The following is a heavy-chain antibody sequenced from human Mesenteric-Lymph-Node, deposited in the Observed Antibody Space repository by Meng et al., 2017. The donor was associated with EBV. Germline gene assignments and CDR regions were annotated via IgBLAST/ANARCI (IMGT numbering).Heavy chain of an antibody. Sequence: QVQLVKAGAGVKKPGASVKVSCKASGYTFTSYTIHWVRQAPGQRPEWMGWINAANGDIRYSQKFQGRVTITRDTSATTTYMELAGLRSEDTAIYYCARDRRITWFPRDGFDVWGQGTMVTVSS. CDR2: INAANGDI. V-gene: IGHV1-3*01. CDR1: GYTFTSYT. CDR3: ARDRRITWFPRDGFDV. D-gene: IGHD3-10*01. J-gene: IGHJ3*01.